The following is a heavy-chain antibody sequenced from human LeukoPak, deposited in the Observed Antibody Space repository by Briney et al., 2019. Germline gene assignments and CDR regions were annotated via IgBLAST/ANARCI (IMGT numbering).Heavy chain of an antibody. CDR3: TLIAVAGTDFDY. CDR1: GFTFTNYA. V-gene: IGHV3-15*01. Sequence: GGSLRLSCAASGFTFTNYAMSWVRQAPGKGLEWVGRIKSKTNGGTTDYAAPVKGRFTISRDDSKNTLYLQMNSLKTEDTAVYYCTLIAVAGTDFDYWGQGTLVTVSS. D-gene: IGHD6-19*01. CDR2: IKSKTNGGTT. J-gene: IGHJ4*02.